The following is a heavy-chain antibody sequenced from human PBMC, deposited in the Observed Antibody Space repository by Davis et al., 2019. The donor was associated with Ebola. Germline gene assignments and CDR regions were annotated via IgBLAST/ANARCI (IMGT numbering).Heavy chain of an antibody. J-gene: IGHJ6*02. CDR2: ISWNSGSI. D-gene: IGHD2-2*01. CDR1: GFTFDDYA. V-gene: IGHV3-9*01. Sequence: PGGSLRLSCAASGFTFDDYAMYWVRQAPGKGLEWVLGISWNSGSIGYADSVKGRFTISRDNAKNSLYLQMNSLRAEDTAVYYCAREKRIVVVPAAFSDYYYYYGMDVWGQGTTVTVSS. CDR3: AREKRIVVVPAAFSDYYYYYGMDV.